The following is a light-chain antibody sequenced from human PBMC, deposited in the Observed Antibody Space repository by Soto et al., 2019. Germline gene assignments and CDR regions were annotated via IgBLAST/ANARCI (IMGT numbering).Light chain of an antibody. Sequence: EILITQSPATLSVAPVERATLSCRASQSVSNNYLVWYQQKPGQAPRLLIYGASNRATGIPARFSGSGSGTDFTLTISSLEPEDFAVYYCQQRYSWITFGQGTRLEIK. CDR2: GAS. V-gene: IGKV3-11*01. CDR1: QSVSNNY. CDR3: QQRYSWIT. J-gene: IGKJ5*01.